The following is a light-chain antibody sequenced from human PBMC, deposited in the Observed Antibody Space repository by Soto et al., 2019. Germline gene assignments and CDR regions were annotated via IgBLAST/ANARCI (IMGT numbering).Light chain of an antibody. V-gene: IGKV3-20*01. CDR2: GAS. J-gene: IGKJ5*01. Sequence: VLTHSPGPLTLSPGYRATLSCRASQSISGNYLAWYQQKPGQAPRLLIYGASNRATGIPERFSGSGSGTDFTLTISRLEPQDSAMYYCQQYVISVTFGQGTRLEIK. CDR1: QSISGNY. CDR3: QQYVISVT.